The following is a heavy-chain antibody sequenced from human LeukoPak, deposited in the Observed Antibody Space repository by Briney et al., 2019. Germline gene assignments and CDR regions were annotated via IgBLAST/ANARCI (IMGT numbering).Heavy chain of an antibody. V-gene: IGHV3-7*01. CDR3: AKGGATVIDY. D-gene: IGHD4-17*01. Sequence: GGSLRLSCAASGFIFSNSWMSWVRQAPGKGLEWVANIKQDGSDKYYVDSVKGRFTISRDNAKNTLYLQMNSLRAEDTAVYYCAKGGATVIDYWGQGTLVTVSS. J-gene: IGHJ4*02. CDR2: IKQDGSDK. CDR1: GFIFSNSW.